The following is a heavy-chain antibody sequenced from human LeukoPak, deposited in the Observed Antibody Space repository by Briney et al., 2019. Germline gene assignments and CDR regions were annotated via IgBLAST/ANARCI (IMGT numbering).Heavy chain of an antibody. CDR3: ARRSEDFDSSAYPY. D-gene: IGHD3-22*01. V-gene: IGHV1-8*02. CDR1: GGTFSSYA. CDR2: VNPNSGNT. J-gene: IGHJ4*02. Sequence: GASVKVSCKASGGTFSSYAISWVRQAPGQGLEWMGWVNPNSGNTGYAQKFQGRVTLTRDTSINTAYMELSSLRSGDTAVYYCARRSEDFDSSAYPYWGQGTPVTVSS.